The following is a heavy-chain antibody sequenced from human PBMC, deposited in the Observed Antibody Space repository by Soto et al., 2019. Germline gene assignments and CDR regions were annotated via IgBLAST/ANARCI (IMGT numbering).Heavy chain of an antibody. CDR3: AREAVAGSYYYYGMDV. V-gene: IGHV1-69*06. CDR2: IIPIFGTA. Sequence: SVKVSCKASVGTFSSYAISWVRQAPGQGLEWMGGIIPIFGTANYAQKFQGRVTITADKSTSTAYMELSSLRSEDTAVYYCAREAVAGSYYYYGMDVWGQGPTVTVSS. J-gene: IGHJ6*02. D-gene: IGHD6-19*01. CDR1: VGTFSSYA.